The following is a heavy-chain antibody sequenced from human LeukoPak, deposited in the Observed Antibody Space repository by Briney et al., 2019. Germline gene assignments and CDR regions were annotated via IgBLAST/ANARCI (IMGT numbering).Heavy chain of an antibody. J-gene: IGHJ4*02. V-gene: IGHV3-21*01. CDR2: ISSSSSYI. CDR3: ARALSIFGVVKYYFDY. CDR1: GFTFSSYS. D-gene: IGHD3-3*01. Sequence: GGSLRLSCAASGFTFSSYSMNWVRQAPGKGLEWVSSISSSSSYIYYADSVKGRFTISRDNVKNSLYLQMNSLRAEDTAVYYCARALSIFGVVKYYFDYWGQGTLVTVSS.